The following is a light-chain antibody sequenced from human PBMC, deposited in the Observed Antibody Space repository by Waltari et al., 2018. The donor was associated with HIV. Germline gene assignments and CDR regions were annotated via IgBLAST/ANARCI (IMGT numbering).Light chain of an antibody. V-gene: IGKV3-20*01. CDR1: QSVSSTY. J-gene: IGKJ1*01. Sequence: EIVLMQSPGTLSLSPGERATLSCRTSQSVSSTYLAWYQVKPAQAPRLLIYAASSRATGIPDRFSGSGSGTDFTLTISRLEPEDSALYYCQKYGGSWTFGQGTKVEIK. CDR2: AAS. CDR3: QKYGGSWT.